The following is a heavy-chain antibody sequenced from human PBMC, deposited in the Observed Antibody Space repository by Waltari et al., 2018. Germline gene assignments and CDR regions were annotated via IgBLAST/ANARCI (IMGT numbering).Heavy chain of an antibody. CDR2: IDTSGTSK. V-gene: IGHV3-21*01. Sequence: EVQLVESGGGLVQPGGSLRLACAASGFTLTSYSMNWVRQAPGKGLEWVSSIDTSGTSKYDAYSVKGRFTVSRDNAKNSMYLEMDSLRAEDTAVYYCARWRWHQSELDSWGQGTLVTVSS. D-gene: IGHD1-26*01. CDR3: ARWRWHQSELDS. CDR1: GFTLTSYS. J-gene: IGHJ4*02.